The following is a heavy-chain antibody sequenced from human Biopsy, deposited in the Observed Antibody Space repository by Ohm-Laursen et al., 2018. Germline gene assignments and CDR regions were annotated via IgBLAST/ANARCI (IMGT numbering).Heavy chain of an antibody. CDR2: FAPENGKT. D-gene: IGHD1-1*01. J-gene: IGHJ4*02. CDR3: AADINVWNVNY. V-gene: IGHV1-24*01. Sequence: SVKVSCKVSGYAVTEFSMHWVRQAPGKGLEWMGGFAPENGKTIYAQKFQGRVTMTEDTSTDTAYMELSSLRSEDTAVYYCAADINVWNVNYWGQGTQVTASS. CDR1: GYAVTEFS.